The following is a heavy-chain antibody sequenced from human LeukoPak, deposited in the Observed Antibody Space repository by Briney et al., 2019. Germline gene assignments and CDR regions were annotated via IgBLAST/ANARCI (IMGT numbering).Heavy chain of an antibody. CDR1: GFTFDDYA. CDR3: AKDGHYYGSGSYDDY. D-gene: IGHD3-10*01. J-gene: IGHJ4*02. V-gene: IGHV3-43*02. CDR2: ISGDGGST. Sequence: GGSLRLSCAASGFTFDDYAMHWVRQAPGNGLEWVSLISGDGGSTYYADSVKGRFTISRDNSKNSLYLQMNSLRTEDTALYYCAKDGHYYGSGSYDDYWGQGTLVTVSS.